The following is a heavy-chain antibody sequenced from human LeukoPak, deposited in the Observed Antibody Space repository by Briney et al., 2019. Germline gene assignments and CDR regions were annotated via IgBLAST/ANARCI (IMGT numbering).Heavy chain of an antibody. Sequence: PGGSLRLSCAASGFTFSSYSMNWVRQAPGKGREWVSSISSSSSYIYYADSVKGRFTISRDNAKNSLYLQMNSLRAEDTAVYYCARGGVDWFDPWGQGTLVTVSS. V-gene: IGHV3-21*01. D-gene: IGHD3-16*01. J-gene: IGHJ5*02. CDR1: GFTFSSYS. CDR2: ISSSSSYI. CDR3: ARGGVDWFDP.